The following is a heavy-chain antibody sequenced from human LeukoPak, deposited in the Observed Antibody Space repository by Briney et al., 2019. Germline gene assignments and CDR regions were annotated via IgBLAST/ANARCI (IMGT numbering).Heavy chain of an antibody. V-gene: IGHV3-13*01. Sequence: GGTLRLSCAASGFTFIDYDMHWVRQVIGRALEWVSAIGIRGDTHYSGSGKGRFTISRENAESSLYLQMNSLRAEDTAVYYCARGGIQVSGIDEFDYWGQGTLVTVSS. CDR2: IGIRGDT. CDR1: GFTFIDYD. CDR3: ARGGIQVSGIDEFDY. D-gene: IGHD6-19*01. J-gene: IGHJ4*02.